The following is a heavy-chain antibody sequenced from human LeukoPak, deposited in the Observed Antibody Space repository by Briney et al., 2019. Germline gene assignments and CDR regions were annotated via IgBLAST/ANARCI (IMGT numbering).Heavy chain of an antibody. J-gene: IGHJ5*02. Sequence: SGGSLRLSCAASGFTFSSYAMSWVRQAPGKGLEWVSAISGSGGSTYYADSVKGRFTISRDNSKNTLYLQMNSLRAEDTAVYYCAKVVSRYCSGGSCYRNWFGPWGQGTLVTVSS. CDR3: AKVVSRYCSGGSCYRNWFGP. CDR1: GFTFSSYA. V-gene: IGHV3-23*01. D-gene: IGHD2-15*01. CDR2: ISGSGGST.